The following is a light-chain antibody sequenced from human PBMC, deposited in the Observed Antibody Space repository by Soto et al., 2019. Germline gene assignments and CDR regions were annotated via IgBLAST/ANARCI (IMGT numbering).Light chain of an antibody. Sequence: QSVLTQPPSVSGAPGQRVTISCTGSSSNIGAGYDVHWYQQLPGTAPKLLIYGNSNRPSGVPDRFSGSKSGTSASLAITGLQAEDGADYYCQSYDSSLGGSIFAGGTKLTVL. CDR3: QSYDSSLGGSI. CDR2: GNS. J-gene: IGLJ2*01. CDR1: SSNIGAGYD. V-gene: IGLV1-40*01.